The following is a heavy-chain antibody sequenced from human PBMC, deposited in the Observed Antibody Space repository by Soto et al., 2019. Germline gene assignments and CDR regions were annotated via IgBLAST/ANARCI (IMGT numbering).Heavy chain of an antibody. Sequence: GASVKVSCKASGYSLTNYAIHWVRQAPGQRLEWMGWINGGNDNTKYSQKFQGRVTITRDTSASTVYMELSSLRSEDTAVYYCARRPRSDWYNDYCGQVNLVPVSS. CDR3: ARRPRSDWYNDY. D-gene: IGHD6-19*01. CDR1: GYSLTNYA. J-gene: IGHJ4*02. V-gene: IGHV1-3*01. CDR2: INGGNDNT.